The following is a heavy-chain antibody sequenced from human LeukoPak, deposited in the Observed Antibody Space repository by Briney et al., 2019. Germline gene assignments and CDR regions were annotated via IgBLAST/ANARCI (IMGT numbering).Heavy chain of an antibody. D-gene: IGHD3-16*01. Sequence: SVKVSYKGSVGTFSSYAISWVRQAPGQGLEWVGGMILIFGTANYAQKFKGRVTFTADDSTSTAYMGLSSLRSEDTAVYYWPSLGAAGGYPNDAFDIWGQGTMVTVYS. CDR2: MILIFGTA. V-gene: IGHV1-69*13. CDR1: VGTFSSYA. CDR3: PSLGAAGGYPNDAFDI. J-gene: IGHJ3*02.